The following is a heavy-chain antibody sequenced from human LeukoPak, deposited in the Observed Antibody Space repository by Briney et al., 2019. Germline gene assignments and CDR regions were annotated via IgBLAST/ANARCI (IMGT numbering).Heavy chain of an antibody. J-gene: IGHJ6*03. CDR2: IIPIFGTA. CDR1: GGTFSSYA. V-gene: IGHV1-69*06. Sequence: EASVKISCKASGGTFSSYAISWVRQAPGQGLEWMGGIIPIFGTANYAQKFQGRVTITADKSTSTAYMELSSLRSEDTAVYYCARSELGGIAAAGTWYYYYMDVWGKGTTVTVSS. CDR3: ARSELGGIAAAGTWYYYYMDV. D-gene: IGHD6-13*01.